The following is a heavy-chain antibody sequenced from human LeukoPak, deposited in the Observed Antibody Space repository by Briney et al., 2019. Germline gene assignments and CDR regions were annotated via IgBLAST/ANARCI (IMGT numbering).Heavy chain of an antibody. CDR1: GYTFTSYD. D-gene: IGHD6-25*01. CDR3: GRGVAAAVTPYNCFAP. V-gene: IGHV1-8*01. Sequence: ASVKVSCKASGYTFTSYDINWVRQTTGQGLEWMGWMNPNSGNTGYAQKFQGRVTMTRNTSISTDYMELSSLRSEDTAVYYCGRGVAAAVTPYNCFAPWGQETLLNVS. CDR2: MNPNSGNT. J-gene: IGHJ5*02.